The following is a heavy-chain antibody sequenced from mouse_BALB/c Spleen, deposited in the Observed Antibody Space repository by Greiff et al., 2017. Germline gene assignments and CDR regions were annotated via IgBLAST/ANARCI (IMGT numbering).Heavy chain of an antibody. CDR3: ARSRQLGLRFAY. V-gene: IGHV14-1*02. J-gene: IGHJ3*01. CDR2: IDPENGNT. CDR1: GFNIKDYY. D-gene: IGHD3-2*01. Sequence: EVQLQESGAELVRPGALVKLSCKASGFNIKDYYMHWVKQRPEQGLEWIGWIDPENGNTIYDPKFQGKASITADTSSNTAYLQLSSLTSEDTAVYYCARSRQLGLRFAYWGQGTLVTVSA.